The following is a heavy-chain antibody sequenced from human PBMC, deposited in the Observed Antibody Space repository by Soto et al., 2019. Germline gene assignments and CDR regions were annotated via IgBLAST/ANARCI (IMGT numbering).Heavy chain of an antibody. CDR1: GFTFSNYG. V-gene: IGHV3-33*01. Sequence: QVQLMESGGGVVQPGGSLRLSCAASGFTFSNYGIHWVRQAPGKGLEWVAVIWPDGNKKIYPDSMKGRFTISRDNSKNTLYLQMNSLRAEDTAIYYCARAGIVATTQLGWFDPWGQGTLVTVSS. CDR2: IWPDGNKK. CDR3: ARAGIVATTQLGWFDP. J-gene: IGHJ5*02. D-gene: IGHD1-26*01.